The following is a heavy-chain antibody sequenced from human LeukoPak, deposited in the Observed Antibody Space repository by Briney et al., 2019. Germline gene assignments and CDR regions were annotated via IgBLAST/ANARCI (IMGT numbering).Heavy chain of an antibody. J-gene: IGHJ4*02. Sequence: GGSLRLSCAASGFTVSSNYMSWVRQAPGKGLEWVSVIYSGGSTYYADSVKGRFTISRDNSKNTLYLQMNSLRAEDTAVYYCARGTSSGYFQLYFDYWGQGTLVTVSS. CDR1: GFTVSSNY. D-gene: IGHD3-22*01. CDR2: IYSGGST. CDR3: ARGTSSGYFQLYFDY. V-gene: IGHV3-53*01.